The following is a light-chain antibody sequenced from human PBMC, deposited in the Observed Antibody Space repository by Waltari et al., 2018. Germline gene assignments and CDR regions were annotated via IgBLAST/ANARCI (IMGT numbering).Light chain of an antibody. Sequence: TQPASVSGSPGQSITISCTGTSSDVGGYNYVSWYQQHPGKAPKLMIYDVSKRPSGVSNRFSGSKSGNTASLTISGLQAEDEADYYCCSYAGSSTSVVFGGGTKLTVL. V-gene: IGLV2-23*02. CDR2: DVS. CDR1: SSDVGGYNY. J-gene: IGLJ2*01. CDR3: CSYAGSSTSVV.